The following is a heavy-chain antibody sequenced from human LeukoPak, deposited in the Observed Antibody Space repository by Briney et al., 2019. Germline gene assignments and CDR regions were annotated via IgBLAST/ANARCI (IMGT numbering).Heavy chain of an antibody. CDR2: INHSGST. CDR3: RLNTNGATTLFDY. J-gene: IGHJ4*02. Sequence: PSETLSLTCAVYGGSFSGYYWSWIRQPPGKGLEWIGEINHSGSTNYNPSLKSRVTISVDTSKNQFSLKLSSVTAADTAVYYYRLNTNGATTLFDYWGQGTLVTVSS. V-gene: IGHV4-34*01. D-gene: IGHD2-8*01. CDR1: GGSFSGYY.